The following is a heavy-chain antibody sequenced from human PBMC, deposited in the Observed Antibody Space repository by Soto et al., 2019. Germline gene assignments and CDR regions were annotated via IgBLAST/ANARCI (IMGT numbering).Heavy chain of an antibody. CDR1: GGAFSSNA. CDR2: IIPIFGTA. Sequence: ASVKVCCKASGGAFSSNAISWVRQAPGQGLEWMGGIIPIFGTANYAQKFQGRVTITADESTSTAYMELSSLRSEDTAVYYCATDTPLYYDFINWFDPWGQATLVT. CDR3: ATDTPLYYDFINWFDP. V-gene: IGHV1-69*13. D-gene: IGHD3-3*01. J-gene: IGHJ5*02.